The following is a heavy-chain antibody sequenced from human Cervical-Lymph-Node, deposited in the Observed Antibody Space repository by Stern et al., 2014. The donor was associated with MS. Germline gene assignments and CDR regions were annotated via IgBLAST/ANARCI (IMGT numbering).Heavy chain of an antibody. J-gene: IGHJ5*02. V-gene: IGHV2-5*02. Sequence: ESGPTLVKPTQTLTLTCTFSGFSLNTLGVGVGWIRQPPGKALEWLAVIYWDDDKRYRPSLSNRLTVSKDPLKTQVVLTLTNTDPVDTATYYCPYSLLGLGELSSPPVLSWGLGTLVTVSS. CDR3: PYSLLGLGELSSPPVLS. CDR1: GFSLNTLGVG. CDR2: IYWDDDK. D-gene: IGHD3-16*01.